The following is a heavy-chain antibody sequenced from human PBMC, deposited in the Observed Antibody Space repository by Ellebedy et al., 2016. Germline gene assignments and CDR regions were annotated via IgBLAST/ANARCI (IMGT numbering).Heavy chain of an antibody. J-gene: IGHJ6*02. Sequence: GGSLRLSXAASGFTFSSYAMHWVRQAPGKGLEWVAVISYDGSNKYYADSVKGRFTISRDNSKNTLYLQMNSLRAEDTAVYYCARSFLTIVVVPAAIYVWGQGTTVTVSS. CDR2: ISYDGSNK. CDR3: ARSFLTIVVVPAAIYV. D-gene: IGHD2-2*02. V-gene: IGHV3-30-3*01. CDR1: GFTFSSYA.